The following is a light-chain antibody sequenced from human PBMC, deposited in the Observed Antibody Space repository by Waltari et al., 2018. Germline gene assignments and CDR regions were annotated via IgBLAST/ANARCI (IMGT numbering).Light chain of an antibody. V-gene: IGLV1-51*01. CDR3: GVWDSSRNSAL. J-gene: IGLJ7*01. Sequence: QSMVTQPPSVSGAPGQRVTISCNGTKSNVGGFYLYWYQQFPGTAPKLLIYDNNKRPSGISDRFSGSKSGSSASLTITGLQPGDEADYFCGVWDSSRNSALFGGGTRLTVL. CDR1: KSNVGGFY. CDR2: DNN.